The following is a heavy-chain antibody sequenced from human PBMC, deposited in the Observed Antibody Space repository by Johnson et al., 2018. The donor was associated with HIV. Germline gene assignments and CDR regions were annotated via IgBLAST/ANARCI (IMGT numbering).Heavy chain of an antibody. D-gene: IGHD1-26*01. Sequence: LLVESGGGLVQPGGSLRLSCAASGFTFSDYYMNWIRQAPGKGLEWVSYISSSGGTIYYADSVKGRLTISRDNAKNSLYLQMNSLRAEDTAVYYCARELVGSSMADAFDIWGQGTMVTVSS. CDR3: ARELVGSSMADAFDI. V-gene: IGHV3-11*04. CDR1: GFTFSDYY. J-gene: IGHJ3*02. CDR2: ISSSGGTI.